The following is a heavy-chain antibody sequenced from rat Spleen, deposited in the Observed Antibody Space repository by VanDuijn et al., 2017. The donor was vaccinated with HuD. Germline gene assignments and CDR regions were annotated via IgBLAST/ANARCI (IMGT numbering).Heavy chain of an antibody. CDR2: MGYNGDT. CDR3: ARGAYGGYSEWFDY. V-gene: IGHV2-63*01. J-gene: IGHJ2*01. D-gene: IGHD1-11*01. Sequence: QVQLKESGPGLVQPSQTLSLTCTVSGFSLISYSVSWVRQPSGRGPEWMGRMGYNGDTAYNSALKSRLSITRDTSKSQVLLKMNSLQSEDTTTYYCARGAYGGYSEWFDYWGQGVMVTVSS. CDR1: GFSLISYS.